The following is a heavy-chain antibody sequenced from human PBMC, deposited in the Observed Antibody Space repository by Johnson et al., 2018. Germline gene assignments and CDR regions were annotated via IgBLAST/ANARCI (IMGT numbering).Heavy chain of an antibody. D-gene: IGHD5-24*01. J-gene: IGHJ3*02. CDR3: AREAVLMATEGHDAFDI. CDR2: INSDGSST. Sequence: VQLGQSGGGLVQPGGSLRLSCAASGFTFSSYWMHWVRQAPGKGLVWVSRINSDGSSTSYADSVKGRFTLSRDNAKNTLYLQMNSLRAEDTAVYYCAREAVLMATEGHDAFDIWGQGTMVTVSS. V-gene: IGHV3-74*01. CDR1: GFTFSSYW.